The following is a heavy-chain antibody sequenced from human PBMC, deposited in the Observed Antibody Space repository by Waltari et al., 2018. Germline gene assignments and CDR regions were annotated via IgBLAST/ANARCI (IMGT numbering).Heavy chain of an antibody. D-gene: IGHD2-15*01. V-gene: IGHV4-59*01. CDR2: IYYNGNT. J-gene: IGHJ4*02. CDR1: GASITASY. Sequence: QVQLQESGPGLVKPSETLSLTCTVSGASITASYWSWIRQPPGKGLEWIGHIYYNGNTDYNPSLKSRVTISVDTSKKQFSLKLSSVTAADTAVYYCARELYGGNSRPYDYWGQGTLVTVSS. CDR3: ARELYGGNSRPYDY.